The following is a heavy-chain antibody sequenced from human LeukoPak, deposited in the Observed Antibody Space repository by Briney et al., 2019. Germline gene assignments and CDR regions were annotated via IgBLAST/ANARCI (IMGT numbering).Heavy chain of an antibody. CDR1: GGSFSGYY. J-gene: IGHJ6*03. D-gene: IGHD3-3*01. Sequence: PSETLSLTCAVYGGSFSGYYWSWIRQPPGKGLEWIGEINHSGSTNYNPSLKSRVTISVDTSKNQFSLKLSSVTAADTAVYYCARGPSDFRSGTYYYYYMDVWGKGTTVTVSS. V-gene: IGHV4-34*01. CDR3: ARGPSDFRSGTYYYYYMDV. CDR2: INHSGST.